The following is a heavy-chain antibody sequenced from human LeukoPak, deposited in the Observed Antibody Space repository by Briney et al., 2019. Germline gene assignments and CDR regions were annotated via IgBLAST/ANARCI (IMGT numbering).Heavy chain of an antibody. J-gene: IGHJ3*02. V-gene: IGHV3-21*06. CDR2: IATSSDYI. CDR3: ARGRSITILRGVAISDGFDI. CDR1: GFTFSTYS. D-gene: IGHD3-10*01. Sequence: GGSLRLSCAASGFTFSTYSMNWVRQAPGKGLEWVSSIATSSDYIYYAGSLKGRFTIPRDNAKNSLYLHMNSLRPDDTAVYHCARGRSITILRGVAISDGFDIWGQGTKVTVP.